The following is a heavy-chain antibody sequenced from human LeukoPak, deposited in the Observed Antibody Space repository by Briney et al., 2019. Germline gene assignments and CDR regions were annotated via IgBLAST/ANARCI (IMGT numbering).Heavy chain of an antibody. D-gene: IGHD3-22*01. CDR1: GGSISSSNW. V-gene: IGHV4-4*02. Sequence: PSETLSLTCAVSGGSISSSNWWSWVRQPPGKGLEWIGETYHSGSTNYNPSLKSRVTISVDKSKNQFSLKLSSVTAADTAVYYCARARPSGYYPAYYMDVWGKGTTVTVSS. CDR2: TYHSGST. J-gene: IGHJ6*03. CDR3: ARARPSGYYPAYYMDV.